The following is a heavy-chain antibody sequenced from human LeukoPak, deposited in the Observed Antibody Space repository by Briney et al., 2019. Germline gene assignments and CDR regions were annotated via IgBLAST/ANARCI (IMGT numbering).Heavy chain of an antibody. V-gene: IGHV3-30*02. CDR2: IRYDGSNK. CDR1: GFTFSSYG. CDR3: AKDDGAVAGTYFDY. J-gene: IGHJ4*02. D-gene: IGHD6-19*01. Sequence: PGGSLRLSCAASGFTFSSYGMHWVRQAPGKGLEWVAFIRYDGSNKYYADSVKGRFTVSRDNSKNTLYLQMNSLRAEDTAVYYCAKDDGAVAGTYFDYWGQGTLVAVSS.